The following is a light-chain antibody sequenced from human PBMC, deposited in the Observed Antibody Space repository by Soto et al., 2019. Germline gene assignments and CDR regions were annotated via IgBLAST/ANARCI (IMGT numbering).Light chain of an antibody. CDR3: SSYTSSSTPWV. CDR1: SSDVGGYNY. V-gene: IGLV2-14*01. Sequence: QSALTQPASVSGSPGQSITISCTGTSSDVGGYNYVSWYQQHPGKAPKLMIYDVSNRPSGVSIRFSGSKSGNTASLTISGLQAEDEADYYCSSYTSSSTPWVFGGGTKVTVL. CDR2: DVS. J-gene: IGLJ3*02.